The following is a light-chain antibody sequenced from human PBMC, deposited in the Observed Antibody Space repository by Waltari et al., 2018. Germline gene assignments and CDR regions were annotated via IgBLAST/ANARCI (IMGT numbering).Light chain of an antibody. Sequence: QSALTQPASVSGTPGQSITIYCTGTNRAVGNYNLCPWYQPHPGEAPKLMICEVIKRPSGVSNRFSGSKSGNTASLTISGLQAEDEADYYCCSYAGSGTYVFGTGTKVTVL. CDR3: CSYAGSGTYV. CDR1: NRAVGNYNL. CDR2: EVI. J-gene: IGLJ1*01. V-gene: IGLV2-23*02.